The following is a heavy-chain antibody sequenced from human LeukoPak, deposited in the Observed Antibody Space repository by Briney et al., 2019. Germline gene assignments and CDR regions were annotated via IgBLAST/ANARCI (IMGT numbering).Heavy chain of an antibody. CDR1: GFTFSSYA. Sequence: EGSLRLSCAASGFTFSSYAMSWVRQAPGKGLEWVSAISGSGGSTYYADSVKGRYTISRDNSKNTLYLQMNSLRAEDTAVYYCAKYSSSWYVDYFDYWGQGTLVTVSS. V-gene: IGHV3-23*01. D-gene: IGHD6-13*01. CDR3: AKYSSSWYVDYFDY. CDR2: ISGSGGST. J-gene: IGHJ4*02.